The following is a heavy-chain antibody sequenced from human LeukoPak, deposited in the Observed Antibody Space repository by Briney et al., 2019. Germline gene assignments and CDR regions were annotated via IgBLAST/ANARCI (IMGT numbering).Heavy chain of an antibody. V-gene: IGHV4-59*01. J-gene: IGHJ4*02. CDR1: GGSISSYY. CDR3: ASGWLFFDY. D-gene: IGHD5-12*01. CDR2: IYYSGST. Sequence: SETLSLTCTVSGGSISSYYWIWTRQPPGKGLEWIGYIYYSGSTNYNPSLKSRVTISVDTSKNQFSLKLRSVTAADTAVYYCASGWLFFDYWGQGTLVTVSS.